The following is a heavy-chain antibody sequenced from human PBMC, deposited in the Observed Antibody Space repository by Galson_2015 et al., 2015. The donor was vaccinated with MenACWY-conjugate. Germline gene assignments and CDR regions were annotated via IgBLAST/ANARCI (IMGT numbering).Heavy chain of an antibody. Sequence: QSGAEVKKPGESLRISCKGSGYSFTSYWISWVRQMPGKGLEWMGRIDPSDSYTSYSPSFQGHVTISPDKSISTTYLQWNSLQASDTAMYYCAGHVGSGYNYPLDYWGQGTLVTVSS. J-gene: IGHJ4*02. V-gene: IGHV5-10-1*01. D-gene: IGHD5-24*01. CDR3: AGHVGSGYNYPLDY. CDR2: IDPSDSYT. CDR1: GYSFTSYW.